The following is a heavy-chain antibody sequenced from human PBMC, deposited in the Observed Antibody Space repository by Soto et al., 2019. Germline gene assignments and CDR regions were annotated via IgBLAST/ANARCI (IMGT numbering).Heavy chain of an antibody. V-gene: IGHV3-30*19. CDR3: ARWGTTGGLDV. D-gene: IGHD3-16*01. J-gene: IGHJ1*01. CDR1: GFTFRSYV. CDR2: TPYDGSNK. Sequence: QVQLVESGGGVVQPGTSLRVSCVGSGFTFRSYVIHWVRQAPGKGLEGVALTPYDGSNKYYGDSVRGRFTISRDNSRNTVELQMDSLRLEDTALYYCARWGTTGGLDVWGQGTLVSVSS.